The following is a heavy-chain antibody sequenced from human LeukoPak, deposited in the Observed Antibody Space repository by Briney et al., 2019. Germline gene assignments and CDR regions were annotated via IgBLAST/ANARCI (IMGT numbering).Heavy chain of an antibody. CDR3: ARDRSSSSLYYYYGMDV. CDR2: ISSSSSYI. Sequence: PGGSLRLSCAASGFTFSSYSMNWVRQAPGKGLEWVSSISSSSSYIYYADSVKGRFTISRDNAKNSLYLQMNSLRAEGTAVYYCARDRSSSSLYYYYGMDVWGQGTTVTVSS. CDR1: GFTFSSYS. J-gene: IGHJ6*02. V-gene: IGHV3-21*01. D-gene: IGHD6-6*01.